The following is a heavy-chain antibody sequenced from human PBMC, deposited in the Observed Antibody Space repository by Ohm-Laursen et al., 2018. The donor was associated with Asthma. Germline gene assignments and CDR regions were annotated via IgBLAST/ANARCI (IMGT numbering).Heavy chain of an antibody. V-gene: IGHV3-48*02. D-gene: IGHD3-22*01. CDR1: GFTFSNFG. Sequence: GSLRLSCAASGFTFSNFGMNWVRQAPGKGLEWLSYISSSSTKSYADSVKGRFTIFRDNAKKSLYLQMNSLRDEDTAVYFCARDESSAYYYFDYWGQGTLVTVSS. CDR3: ARDESSAYYYFDY. CDR2: ISSSSTK. J-gene: IGHJ4*02.